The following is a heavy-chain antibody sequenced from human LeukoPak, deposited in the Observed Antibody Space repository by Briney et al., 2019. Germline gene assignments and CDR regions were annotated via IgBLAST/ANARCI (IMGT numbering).Heavy chain of an antibody. CDR2: ISGSGGST. J-gene: IGHJ4*02. Sequence: GGSLRLSCAASGFTFSSYAMSWVRQAPGKGLEWVSAISGSGGSTYYADSVKGRFTISRDNSKNTLYLQMNSLRAEDTAVYYCAKDRQGIAARPWYFDYWGQGTLVTVSS. CDR3: AKDRQGIAARPWYFDY. V-gene: IGHV3-23*01. D-gene: IGHD6-6*01. CDR1: GFTFSSYA.